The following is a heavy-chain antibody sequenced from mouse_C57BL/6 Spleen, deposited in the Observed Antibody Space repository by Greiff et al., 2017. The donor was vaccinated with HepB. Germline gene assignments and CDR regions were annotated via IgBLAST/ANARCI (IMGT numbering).Heavy chain of an antibody. CDR1: GFTFSDYY. J-gene: IGHJ4*01. Sequence: EVKLVESEGGLVQPGSSMKLSCTASGFTFSDYYMAWVRQVPEKGLEWVANINYDGSSTYYLDSLKSRFIISRDNAKNILYLQMRSLKSEDKATYYCAREGLLRDYYAMDYWGQGTSVTVSS. V-gene: IGHV5-16*01. CDR3: AREGLLRDYYAMDY. D-gene: IGHD1-1*01. CDR2: INYDGSST.